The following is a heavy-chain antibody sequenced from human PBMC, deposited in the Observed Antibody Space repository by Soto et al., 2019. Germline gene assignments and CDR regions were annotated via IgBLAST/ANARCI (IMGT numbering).Heavy chain of an antibody. V-gene: IGHV4-31*03. J-gene: IGHJ4*02. CDR3: ARAQTTVTTYFFDY. CDR2: IFYSGTT. CDR1: DGAITSPAHY. Sequence: PSETLSLTCTVSDGAITSPAHYWSWIRQHPGKGLEWIAYIFYSGTTYYSPSLKSRTTISIDTSKNQFSLKLSSVTAADTAVYYCARAQTTVTTYFFDYWGQGALVTVSS. D-gene: IGHD4-17*01.